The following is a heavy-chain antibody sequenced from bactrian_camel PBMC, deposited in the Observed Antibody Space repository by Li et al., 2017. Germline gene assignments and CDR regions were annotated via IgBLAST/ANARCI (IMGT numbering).Heavy chain of an antibody. CDR2: LHSGTDNA. D-gene: IGHD5*01. V-gene: IGHV3S40*01. J-gene: IGHJ6*01. Sequence: QLVESGGGSVQAGGSLKLSCVVSGFTNRIYSVGWFRQAPGKEREGVARLHSGTDNALYSDSVKGRFTISEDSGKNTVYLQMNSLKPEDTAMYYCQATQSVAALGLVGLGFWGRGTQVTVS. CDR1: GFTNRIYS. CDR3: QATQSVAALGLVGLGF.